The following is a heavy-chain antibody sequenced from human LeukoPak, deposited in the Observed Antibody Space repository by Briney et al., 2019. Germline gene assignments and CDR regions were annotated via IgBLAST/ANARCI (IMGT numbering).Heavy chain of an antibody. CDR3: ARGGYDFWSGYDHYMDV. CDR2: IYYSGST. J-gene: IGHJ6*03. CDR1: GGSISSHY. Sequence: SETLSLTCTVSGGSISSHYRSWIRQPPGKGLEWIGYIYYSGSTNYNPSLKSRVTISVDTSKNQFSLKLSSVTAADTAVYYCARGGYDFWSGYDHYMDVWGKGATVTVSS. V-gene: IGHV4-59*11. D-gene: IGHD3-3*01.